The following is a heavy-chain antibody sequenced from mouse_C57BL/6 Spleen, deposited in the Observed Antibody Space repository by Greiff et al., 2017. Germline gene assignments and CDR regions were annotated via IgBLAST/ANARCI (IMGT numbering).Heavy chain of an antibody. J-gene: IGHJ4*01. V-gene: IGHV7-3*01. CDR2: IRNKANGYTT. CDR3: ARSLPQYYAMDY. CDR1: GFTFTDYY. Sequence: EVKLVESGGGLVQPGGSLSLSCAASGFTFTDYYMSWVRQPPGKALEWLGFIRNKANGYTTEYSASVKGRFTISRDNSQSILYLQMNALRAEDSATYYCARSLPQYYAMDYWGQGTSVTVSS.